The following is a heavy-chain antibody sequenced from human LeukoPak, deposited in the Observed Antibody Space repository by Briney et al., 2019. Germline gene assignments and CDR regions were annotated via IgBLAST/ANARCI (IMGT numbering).Heavy chain of an antibody. CDR2: INHSGSN. CDR3: ARDSSSWYSHDY. CDR1: GGSFSGYY. Sequence: SETLSLTCAVYGGSFSGYYWSWIRQPPGKGLEWIGEINHSGSNNYNPSLKSRVTISVDTSKNQFSLKLSSVTAADTAVYYCARDSSSWYSHDYWGQGTLVTVSS. J-gene: IGHJ4*02. V-gene: IGHV4-34*01. D-gene: IGHD6-13*01.